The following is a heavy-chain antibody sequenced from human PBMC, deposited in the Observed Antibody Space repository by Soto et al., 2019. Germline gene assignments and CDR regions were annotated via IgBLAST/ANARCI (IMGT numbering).Heavy chain of an antibody. V-gene: IGHV3-48*03. D-gene: IGHD6-13*01. Sequence: EVQLVESGGGLVQPGGSLRLSCAASGLTFSSYEMNWVRQAPGKGLEWVSYISGSGSTTYYADSVKGRFTISRDNAKNYMYLQKNSRRAADTAVYYCARKDHYSRQCFDYWGQGTLVTVSS. CDR1: GLTFSSYE. CDR2: ISGSGSTT. J-gene: IGHJ4*02. CDR3: ARKDHYSRQCFDY.